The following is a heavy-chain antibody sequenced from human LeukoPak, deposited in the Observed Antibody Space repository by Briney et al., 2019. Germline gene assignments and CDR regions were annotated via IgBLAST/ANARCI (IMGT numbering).Heavy chain of an antibody. D-gene: IGHD3-3*01. V-gene: IGHV3-7*01. J-gene: IGHJ6*03. CDR2: IKQDGSEK. CDR3: ARAERGLRFLEWLATPYYYMDV. Sequence: PGGSLRLSCAASGFTFSSYWMSWVRQAPGKGLEWVANIKQDGSEKYYVDSVKSRFTISRDNAKNSLYLQMNSLRAEDTAVYYCARAERGLRFLEWLATPYYYMDVWGKGTTVTVSS. CDR1: GFTFSSYW.